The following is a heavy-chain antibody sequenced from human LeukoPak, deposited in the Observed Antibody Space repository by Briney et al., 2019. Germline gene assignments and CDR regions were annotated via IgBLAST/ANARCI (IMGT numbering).Heavy chain of an antibody. V-gene: IGHV3-23*01. Sequence: PGGSLRLSCAASGFTFDDYAMHWVRQAPGKGLEWVSGISDSGEITFYADSVKGRFTISRDNSENMLYLQMNSLRAEDTAVYCCARTTYYDDTRDHYLDYWGQGTLVTVSS. J-gene: IGHJ4*02. CDR3: ARTTYYDDTRDHYLDY. CDR2: ISDSGEIT. CDR1: GFTFDDYA. D-gene: IGHD3-22*01.